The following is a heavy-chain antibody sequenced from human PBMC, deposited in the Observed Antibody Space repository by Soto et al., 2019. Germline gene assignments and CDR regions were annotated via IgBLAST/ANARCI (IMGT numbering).Heavy chain of an antibody. CDR2: INAGNGNT. V-gene: IGHV1-3*01. D-gene: IGHD1-26*01. CDR3: ARDTPELVSYGLIDYYYYGMDV. J-gene: IGHJ6*02. Sequence: QVQLVQSGAEVKKPGASVKVSCKASGYTFTSYAMHWVRQAPGQRLEWMGWINAGNGNTKYSQKFQGRVTITRDTSASTAYMELSSLRSEDTAVYYCARDTPELVSYGLIDYYYYGMDVWGQGTTVTVSS. CDR1: GYTFTSYA.